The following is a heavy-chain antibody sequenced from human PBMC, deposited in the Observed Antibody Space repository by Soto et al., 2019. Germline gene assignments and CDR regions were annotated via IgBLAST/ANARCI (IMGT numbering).Heavy chain of an antibody. Sequence: SETLSLTCTVSGVSINNFFWSWIRQTPGKGLEWIGYVSQGGTAAYLSEGETTGYNPSLKSRVTISVDTSKNQFSLKLSSVTAADTAVYYCAGGGRLNYFDYWGQGTLVTVSS. CDR2: VSQGGTA. V-gene: IGHV4-59*01. J-gene: IGHJ4*02. D-gene: IGHD2-15*01. CDR1: GVSINNFF. CDR3: AGGGRLNYFDY.